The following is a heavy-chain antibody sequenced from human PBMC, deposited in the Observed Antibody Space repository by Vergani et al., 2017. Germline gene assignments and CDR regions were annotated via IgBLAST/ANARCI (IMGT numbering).Heavy chain of an antibody. Sequence: QVQLVQSGAEVKKPGASVKVSCKASGYTFTGYYMHWVRQAPGQGLEWMGWINPNSGGTNYAPKFQGRVTMTRDTSISTAYMELSRLRSDDSAVYYCARVHESIEYSSSSGDYYYYYMDFWGKGTTVTVSS. V-gene: IGHV1-2*02. D-gene: IGHD6-6*01. CDR2: INPNSGGT. J-gene: IGHJ6*03. CDR1: GYTFTGYY. CDR3: ARVHESIEYSSSSGDYYYYYMDF.